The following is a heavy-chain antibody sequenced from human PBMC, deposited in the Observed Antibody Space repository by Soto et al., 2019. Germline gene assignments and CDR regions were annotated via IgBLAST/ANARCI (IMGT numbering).Heavy chain of an antibody. D-gene: IGHD3-10*01. CDR2: ILHDETP. V-gene: IGHV3-23*01. CDR1: GFMFSTYA. J-gene: IGHJ4*02. Sequence: GGSLRLSCAASGFMFSTYAMTWVRQAPGRGLEWVSTILHDETPFYTDSVKGRFTISRDNVRGTLYLQMNGLRVEDAALYYCAKDLFPTSGQRFFFESWGQGTLVTVSS. CDR3: AKDLFPTSGQRFFFES.